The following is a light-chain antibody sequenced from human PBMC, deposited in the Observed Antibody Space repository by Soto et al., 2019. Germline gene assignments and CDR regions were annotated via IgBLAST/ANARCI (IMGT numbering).Light chain of an antibody. CDR2: KAS. J-gene: IGKJ1*01. CDR3: QQYKTYSRT. CDR1: ESISSW. Sequence: DIHMTQSPSTLSASVGDGVIITCRASESISSWLAWYQQKPGKAPKLLIYKASTLESGVPSRFSGSGSGTDFTLTISSLQPEDFAIYYCQQYKTYSRTFGQGTKVDIK. V-gene: IGKV1-5*03.